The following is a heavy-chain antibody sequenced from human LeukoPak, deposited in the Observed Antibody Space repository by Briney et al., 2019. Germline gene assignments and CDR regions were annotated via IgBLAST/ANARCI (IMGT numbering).Heavy chain of an antibody. CDR3: ARLPTPAACLDFDY. V-gene: IGHV1-18*01. CDR1: GYTFTSYG. Sequence: ASVKVSCKASGYTFTSYGISWVRQAPGQGLEWMGWISAYNGNTNYAQKLQGRVTMTTDTSTSTAYMELRSLRSDDTAVYYCARLPTPAACLDFDYWGQGTLVTVSS. J-gene: IGHJ4*02. D-gene: IGHD6-6*01. CDR2: ISAYNGNT.